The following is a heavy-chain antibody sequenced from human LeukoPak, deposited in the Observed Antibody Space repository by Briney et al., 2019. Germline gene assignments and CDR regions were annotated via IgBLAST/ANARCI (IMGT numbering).Heavy chain of an antibody. J-gene: IGHJ6*04. V-gene: IGHV4-59*12. Sequence: SETLSLTCTVSGGTLSRYYWSWIRQSPGKGLEWIGYIYYSGSTNYNPSLKSRGTITVDTSKNDLSLKLSSVIAADTAVYSCAREASTSSYLDAWGKGTTVTASS. CDR2: IYYSGST. D-gene: IGHD2-2*01. CDR3: AREASTSSYLDA. CDR1: GGTLSRYY.